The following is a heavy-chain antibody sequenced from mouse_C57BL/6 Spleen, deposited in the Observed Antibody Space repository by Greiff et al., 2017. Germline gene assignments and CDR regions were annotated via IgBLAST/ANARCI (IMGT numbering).Heavy chain of an antibody. CDR3: ARTGSSLYYYAMDY. D-gene: IGHD1-1*01. CDR2: IDPSDSYT. Sequence: QVQLQQPGAELVKPGASVKLSCKASGYTFTSYWMQWVKQRPGQGLEWIGEIDPSDSYTNYNQKFKGKATLTVDTSSSTAYMQLSSLTSEDSAVYYCARTGSSLYYYAMDYGGQGTSVTVSS. V-gene: IGHV1-50*01. J-gene: IGHJ4*01. CDR1: GYTFTSYW.